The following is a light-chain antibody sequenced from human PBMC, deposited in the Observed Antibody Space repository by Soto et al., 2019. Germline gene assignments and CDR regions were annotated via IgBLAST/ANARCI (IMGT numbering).Light chain of an antibody. CDR1: QSVSSRS. CDR3: QQYGGSPLT. V-gene: IGKV3-20*01. J-gene: IGKJ4*01. CDR2: GAS. Sequence: DLTQSSGTLSLSQGEKATLSCSARQSVSSRSLAWYQQKPGQAPRLLIYGASNRATGIPDRFSGSGSGTDFTLTISRLEPEDFAVYYCQQYGGSPLTFGGGTKVDIK.